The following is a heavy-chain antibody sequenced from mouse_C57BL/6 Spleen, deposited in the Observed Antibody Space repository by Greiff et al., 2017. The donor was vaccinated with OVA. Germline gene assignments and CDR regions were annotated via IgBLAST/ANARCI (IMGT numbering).Heavy chain of an antibody. CDR3: ARGWLGDFDY. V-gene: IGHV3-6*01. Sequence: VQLQQSGPGLVKPSQSLSLTCSVTGYSITSGYYWNWIRQFPGNKLEWMGYISYDGSNNYNPSLKNRISITRDTSKNQFFLKLNSVTTEDAATYYCARGWLGDFDYWGQGTTLTVSS. CDR2: ISYDGSN. D-gene: IGHD2-3*01. CDR1: GYSITSGYY. J-gene: IGHJ2*01.